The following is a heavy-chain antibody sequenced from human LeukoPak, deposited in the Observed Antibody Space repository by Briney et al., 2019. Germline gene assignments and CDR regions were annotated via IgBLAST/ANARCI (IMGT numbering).Heavy chain of an antibody. D-gene: IGHD5-24*01. Sequence: PSGTLSLTCAVSGGSISSSNWWSWVRQPPGKGLEWIGEIYHSGSTNYNPSLKSRVTVSLDESKKQLSLKLTSVTAADTAVYYCTRGGTNYQFDYWGQGTLVTVSS. J-gene: IGHJ4*02. V-gene: IGHV4-4*02. CDR1: GGSISSSNW. CDR3: TRGGTNYQFDY. CDR2: IYHSGST.